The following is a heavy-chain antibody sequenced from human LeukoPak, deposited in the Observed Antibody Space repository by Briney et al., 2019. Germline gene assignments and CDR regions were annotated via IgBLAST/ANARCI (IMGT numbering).Heavy chain of an antibody. CDR1: GYTFTSYA. V-gene: IGHV1-18*01. Sequence: VASVKVSCKASGYTFTSYAISWVRQAPGQGLEWMGWISTYNGNTNYAQKFQGRVTLTTDTSTSTAFMDLRSLRSDDTAVYYCARDLSWVFHDADYWGQGTLVTVSS. CDR2: ISTYNGNT. D-gene: IGHD2/OR15-2a*01. CDR3: ARDLSWVFHDADY. J-gene: IGHJ4*02.